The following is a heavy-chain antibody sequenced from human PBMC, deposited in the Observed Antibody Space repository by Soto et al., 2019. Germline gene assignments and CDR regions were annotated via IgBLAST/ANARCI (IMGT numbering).Heavy chain of an antibody. Sequence: AGGSLRLSCAASGFTLSNNGMTWARQAPGKGLEWVSDITGSGGRTYYADSVKGRFTISRDNSKNTLYLQMNSLRAEDTAVYYCSGHGSGSAWGQGTLVTVSS. CDR2: ITGSGGRT. CDR1: GFTLSNNG. CDR3: SGHGSGSA. J-gene: IGHJ5*02. D-gene: IGHD6-19*01. V-gene: IGHV3-23*01.